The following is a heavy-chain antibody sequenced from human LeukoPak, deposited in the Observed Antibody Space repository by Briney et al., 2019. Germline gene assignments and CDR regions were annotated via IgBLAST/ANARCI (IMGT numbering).Heavy chain of an antibody. CDR3: ASTDSSGYRGFDY. J-gene: IGHJ4*02. CDR2: IYYSGST. CDR1: GGSISSGGYY. V-gene: IGHV4-31*03. Sequence: SETLSLTCTVSGGSISSGGYYWSWIRQHPGKGLEWIGYIYYSGSTYYNPSLKSRVTMSVDTSKNQFSLKLSSVTAADTAVYYCASTDSSGYRGFDYWGQGTLVTVSS. D-gene: IGHD3-22*01.